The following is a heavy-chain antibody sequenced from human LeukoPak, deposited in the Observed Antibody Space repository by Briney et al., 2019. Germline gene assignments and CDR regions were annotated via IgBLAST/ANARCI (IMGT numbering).Heavy chain of an antibody. J-gene: IGHJ3*02. CDR3: ARAGRMAEPGTFDI. Sequence: SETLSLTCTVSGGSISSYYWTWIRQPAGNGLEWIGRIYTSGSTDYNPSLKSRVTMSIDTSKNQFSLKLSSVTSADTAVYYCARAGRMAEPGTFDIWGQGTMVTVSS. CDR1: GGSISSYY. CDR2: IYTSGST. D-gene: IGHD6-19*01. V-gene: IGHV4-4*07.